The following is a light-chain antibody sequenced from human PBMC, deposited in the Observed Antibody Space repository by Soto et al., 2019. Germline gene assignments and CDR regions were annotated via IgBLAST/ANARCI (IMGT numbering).Light chain of an antibody. CDR3: QQTDSFPYT. CDR2: DAS. V-gene: IGKV1-13*02. Sequence: AIQMTQSPSSLSSSVGDRVTITCRASQGIRNYLVWYHQKPVKAPQLLIYDASSLERGVPSRLSGSGSGTDSSLTISRLQPEDFATYYCQQTDSFPYTLGRGAQVDI. CDR1: QGIRNY. J-gene: IGKJ3*01.